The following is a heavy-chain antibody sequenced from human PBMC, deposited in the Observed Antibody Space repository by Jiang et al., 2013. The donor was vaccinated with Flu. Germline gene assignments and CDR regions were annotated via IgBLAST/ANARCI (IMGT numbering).Heavy chain of an antibody. CDR1: GYSISSGYY. V-gene: IGHV4-38-2*02. CDR2: IYHSGST. D-gene: IGHD1-26*01. CDR3: ARDQRGEWGSYYDNYFDY. J-gene: IGHJ4*02. Sequence: LLKPSETLSLTCTVSGYSISSGYYWGWIRQPPGKGLEWIGSIYHSGSTYYNPSLKSRVTISVDTSKNQFSLKLSSVTAADTAVYYCARDQRGEWGSYYDNYFDYWGQGTLVTVSS.